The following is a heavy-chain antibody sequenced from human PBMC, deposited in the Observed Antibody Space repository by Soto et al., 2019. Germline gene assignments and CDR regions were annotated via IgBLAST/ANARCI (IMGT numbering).Heavy chain of an antibody. CDR3: VPYIAATGKRYFQH. CDR1: GFTFSSYA. Sequence: EVQLLESGGGLVQPGGSLRLSCAASGFTFSSYAISWVRQAPGKGLEWVSAISNSGSSTYYADSVKGRFTISRDNSKNTLYLQMNSLRAEDTAVYYCVPYIAATGKRYFQHWGQGTLVIVSS. CDR2: ISNSGSST. D-gene: IGHD6-13*01. V-gene: IGHV3-23*01. J-gene: IGHJ1*01.